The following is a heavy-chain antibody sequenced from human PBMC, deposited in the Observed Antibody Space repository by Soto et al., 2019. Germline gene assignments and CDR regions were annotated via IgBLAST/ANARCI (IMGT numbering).Heavy chain of an antibody. CDR3: ARGLDGYNSGY. CDR2: INHSGST. CDR1: GGSFSGYY. Sequence: QVQLQQWGAGLLKPSETLSLTCAVYGGSFSGYYWSWIRQPPGKGLVWIGEINHSGSTNYNPSLKSRDTISVDTSKNQFSLKLSSVTAADTAVYYCARGLDGYNSGYWGQGTLVTVSS. D-gene: IGHD5-12*01. V-gene: IGHV4-34*01. J-gene: IGHJ4*02.